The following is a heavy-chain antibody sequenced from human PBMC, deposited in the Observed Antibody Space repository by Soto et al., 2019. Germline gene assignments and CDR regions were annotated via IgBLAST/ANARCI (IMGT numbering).Heavy chain of an antibody. CDR1: GFTFSSYG. Sequence: GWSLRLSCAASGFTFSSYGMHWVRQAPGKGLEWVAVISYDGSNKYYADSVKGRFTISRDNSKNTLYLQMNSLRAEDTAVYYCAKELTAHLRGRVTIFGVVITAPPYYYYGMDVWGQGTTVTVSS. CDR2: ISYDGSNK. CDR3: AKELTAHLRGRVTIFGVVITAPPYYYYGMDV. D-gene: IGHD3-3*01. J-gene: IGHJ6*02. V-gene: IGHV3-30*18.